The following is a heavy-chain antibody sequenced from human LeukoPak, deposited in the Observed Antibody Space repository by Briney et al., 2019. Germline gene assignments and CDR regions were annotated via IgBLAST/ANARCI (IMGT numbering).Heavy chain of an antibody. D-gene: IGHD3-10*01. CDR2: IYYSGST. V-gene: IGHV4-59*04. Sequence: SETLSLTCTVSGGSISSYYWSWIRQPPGKGLEWIGSIYYSGSTYYNPSLKSRVTISVDTSKNQFSLKLSSVTAADTAVYYCARRGAGAPYYYYMDVWGKGTTVTVSS. J-gene: IGHJ6*03. CDR3: ARRGAGAPYYYYMDV. CDR1: GGSISSYY.